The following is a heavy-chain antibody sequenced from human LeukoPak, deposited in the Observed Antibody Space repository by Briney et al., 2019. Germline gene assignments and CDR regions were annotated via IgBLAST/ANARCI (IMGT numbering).Heavy chain of an antibody. CDR1: GGSFSGYY. D-gene: IGHD1-26*01. V-gene: IGHV4-34*01. CDR2: INHSGST. J-gene: IGHJ4*02. CDR3: ARGSRWELPLDY. Sequence: SETLSLTCAGYGGSFSGYYWSWIRQSPGKGLEWIGEINHSGSTNYNPSLKSRVTISLDTSKNQFSLKLSSVTAADTAVYYCARGSRWELPLDYWGQGTLVTVSS.